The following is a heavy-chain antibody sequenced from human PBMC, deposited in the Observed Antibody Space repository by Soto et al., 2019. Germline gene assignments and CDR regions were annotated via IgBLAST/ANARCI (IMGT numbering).Heavy chain of an antibody. V-gene: IGHV3-33*06. J-gene: IGHJ6*02. CDR2: ISDDGSNT. Sequence: GGSLRLSCAASGFTFSSYGMHWVRQAPGKGLEWVAVISDDGSNTYYADSVKGRFTISRDNSKSTLYLQMNSLRAEDTALYYCAKGRSYYYYYGVDVWGQGTTVTVSS. CDR3: AKGRSYYYYYGVDV. CDR1: GFTFSSYG.